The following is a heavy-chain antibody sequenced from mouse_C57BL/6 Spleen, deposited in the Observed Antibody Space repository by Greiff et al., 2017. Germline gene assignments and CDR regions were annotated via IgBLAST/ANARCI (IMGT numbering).Heavy chain of an antibody. CDR3: ARSDSSALAY. Sequence: QVQLQQSGAELVRPGSSVKLSCKASGYTFTSYWMDWVKQRPGQGLEWIGNIYPSDSETHYNQKFKDKATLTVDKSSSTAYMQLSSLTSEDSAVYYCARSDSSALAYWGQGTLVTVSA. V-gene: IGHV1-61*01. CDR2: IYPSDSET. D-gene: IGHD3-2*02. CDR1: GYTFTSYW. J-gene: IGHJ3*01.